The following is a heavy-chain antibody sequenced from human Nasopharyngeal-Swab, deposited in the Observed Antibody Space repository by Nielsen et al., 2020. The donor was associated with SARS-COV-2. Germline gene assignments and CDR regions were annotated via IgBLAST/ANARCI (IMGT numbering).Heavy chain of an antibody. CDR2: ISSSSSYI. CDR1: GFTFSSYW. V-gene: IGHV3-21*01. D-gene: IGHD3-3*01. Sequence: GGSLRLSCAASGFTFSSYWMSWVRQAPGKGLEWVSSISSSSSYIYYADSVKGRFTISRDNAKNSLYLQMNSLRAEDTAVYYCAREIGSLYDFWSGYYPGFDYWGQGTLVTVSS. CDR3: AREIGSLYDFWSGYYPGFDY. J-gene: IGHJ4*02.